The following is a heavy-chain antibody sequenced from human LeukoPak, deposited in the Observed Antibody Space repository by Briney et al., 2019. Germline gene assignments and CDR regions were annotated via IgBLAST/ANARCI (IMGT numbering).Heavy chain of an antibody. CDR3: AKNNGWFHLAQ. CDR2: IKTDGSET. V-gene: IGHV3-7*03. CDR1: GFNFRDHW. Sequence: GGSLRLSCAVSGFNFRDHWMDWVRQAPGKGLEWVGHIKTDGSETYYVDSLKGRFSISRDNTNNALYLQMNSLRVEDTVVYYCAKNNGWFHLAQWGQGTLVTVSS. D-gene: IGHD6-19*01. J-gene: IGHJ4*02.